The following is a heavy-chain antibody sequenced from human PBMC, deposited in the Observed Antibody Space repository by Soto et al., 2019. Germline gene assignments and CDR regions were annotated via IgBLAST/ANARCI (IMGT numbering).Heavy chain of an antibody. V-gene: IGHV4-34*01. CDR3: ARVPLRIAAAGKYNWFDP. D-gene: IGHD6-13*01. J-gene: IGHJ5*02. CDR1: GGSFSGYY. CDR2: INHSGST. Sequence: PSETLSLTCAVYGGSFSGYYWSWIRQPPGKGLEWIGEINHSGSTNYNPSLKSRVTISVDTSKNQFSLRLSSVTAADTAVYYCARVPLRIAAAGKYNWFDPWGQGTLVTVSS.